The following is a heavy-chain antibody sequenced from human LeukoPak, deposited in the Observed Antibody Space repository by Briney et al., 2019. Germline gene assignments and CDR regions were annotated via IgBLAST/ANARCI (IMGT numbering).Heavy chain of an antibody. J-gene: IGHJ6*02. D-gene: IGHD6-13*01. CDR3: ARGLLSSWSASNYYYGMDV. Sequence: ASVKVSCKASGYTFTSYDINWVRQATGQGLEWMGWMNPSSGNTGYAQKFQGRVTMTRNTSISTAYMELSSLRSEDTAVYYCARGLLSSWSASNYYYGMDVWGQGTTVTVSS. CDR1: GYTFTSYD. CDR2: MNPSSGNT. V-gene: IGHV1-8*01.